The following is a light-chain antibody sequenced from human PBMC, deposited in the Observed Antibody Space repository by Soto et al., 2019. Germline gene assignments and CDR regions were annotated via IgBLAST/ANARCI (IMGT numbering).Light chain of an antibody. CDR2: GAS. Sequence: EIVLTQSPGTLSLSPGERATLSCRASQSVSSSTYLAWYQQKPGQAPRLLIYGASSRATGIPDRFSGSGSETDFTLAISRLEPEDFAVYYCQQYCSSPLTFGGGPKVEIK. V-gene: IGKV3-20*01. CDR1: QSVSSSTY. CDR3: QQYCSSPLT. J-gene: IGKJ4*01.